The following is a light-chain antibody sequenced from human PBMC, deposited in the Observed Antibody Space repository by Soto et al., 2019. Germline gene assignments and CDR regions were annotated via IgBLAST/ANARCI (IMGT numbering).Light chain of an antibody. CDR2: DVS. Sequence: DIQLTQSPSTLSASVGYSVTITCRSSQNISTSLAWYQHKPGKAPKLLMFDVSNLESGVPSRFSGSGSGTEFTLTISSLHSEDFAVYYCQQYNHWPPLTFGGGTKVDIK. CDR3: QQYNHWPPLT. J-gene: IGKJ4*01. CDR1: QNISTS. V-gene: IGKV1-5*01.